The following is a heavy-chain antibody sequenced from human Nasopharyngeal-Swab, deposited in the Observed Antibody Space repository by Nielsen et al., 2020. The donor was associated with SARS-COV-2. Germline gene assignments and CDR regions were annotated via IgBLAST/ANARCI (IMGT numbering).Heavy chain of an antibody. CDR2: ISYDGSNQ. CDR3: ANIMGYCSGGSCHDY. J-gene: IGHJ4*02. CDR1: GFTFSSYG. Sequence: GESLKISCAAPGFTFSSYGMHWVRQAPCKGLEWVAVISYDGSNQYYADSVKGRFTISRDNSKNTLYLQMNSLRAEDTAVYYCANIMGYCSGGSCHDYWGQGTLVTVSS. D-gene: IGHD2-15*01. V-gene: IGHV3-30*18.